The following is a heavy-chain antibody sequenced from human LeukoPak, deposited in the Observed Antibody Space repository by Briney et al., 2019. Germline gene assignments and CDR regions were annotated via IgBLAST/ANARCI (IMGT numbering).Heavy chain of an antibody. V-gene: IGHV3-48*04. CDR1: GFTYRRYS. D-gene: IGHD6-13*01. CDR3: ARDRRQLVDY. J-gene: IGHJ4*02. CDR2: ISSSGSTI. Sequence: GGSLRLSCVASGFTYRRYSMNWVRQAPGKGLEWVSYISSSGSTIYYADSVKGRFTISRDNAKNSLYLQMNSLRAEDTAVYYCARDRRQLVDYWGQGTLVTVSS.